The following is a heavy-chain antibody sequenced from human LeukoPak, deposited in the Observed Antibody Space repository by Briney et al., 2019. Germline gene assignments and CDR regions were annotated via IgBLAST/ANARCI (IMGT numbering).Heavy chain of an antibody. CDR3: ARVETVAEWGH. J-gene: IGHJ4*02. CDR1: GGSISNYY. Sequence: SETLSLTCTVSGGSISNYYWSWIRQPPGKGLEWIGSIYYSGSTYYNPSLKSRVTISVDTSKNQFSLKLSSVTAADTAVYYCARVETVAEWGHWGQGTLVTVSS. CDR2: IYYSGST. V-gene: IGHV4-59*12. D-gene: IGHD6-19*01.